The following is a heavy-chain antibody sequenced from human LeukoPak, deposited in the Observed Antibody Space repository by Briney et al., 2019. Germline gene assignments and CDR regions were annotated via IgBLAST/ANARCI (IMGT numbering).Heavy chain of an antibody. CDR2: IYTSGST. J-gene: IGHJ4*02. CDR3: ARDEDYGVFDY. D-gene: IGHD4/OR15-4a*01. CDR1: GDSISSGSYY. V-gene: IGHV4-61*02. Sequence: SETLSLTYTVSGDSISSGSYYWSWIRQPAGKGLEWIGRIYTSGSTNYNPSLKSRVTISVDTSKNQFSLKLSSVTAADTAVYYCARDEDYGVFDYWGQGTLVTVSS.